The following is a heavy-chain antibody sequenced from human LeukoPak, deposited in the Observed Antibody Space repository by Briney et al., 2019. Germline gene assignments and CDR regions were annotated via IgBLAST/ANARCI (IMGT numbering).Heavy chain of an antibody. J-gene: IGHJ3*02. CDR2: IYHSGST. CDR3: ASPYCSSTSCYIPERAFDI. CDR1: GYSISIGYY. D-gene: IGHD2-2*02. Sequence: NPSETLSLTCAVSGYSISIGYYWGWIRQPPGKGLEGSGSIYHSGSTYYNPSLKRRVTISVDTSKNQFSLKLSSATAADTAVYYCASPYCSSTSCYIPERAFDIWGQGTMVTVSS. V-gene: IGHV4-38-2*01.